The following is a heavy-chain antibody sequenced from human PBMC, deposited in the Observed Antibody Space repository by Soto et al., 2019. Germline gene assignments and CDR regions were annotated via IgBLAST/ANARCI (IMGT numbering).Heavy chain of an antibody. CDR2: VSHDGRNT. CDR1: GFTFSDYA. V-gene: IGHV3-30*03. J-gene: IGHJ4*02. Sequence: PGGSLRLSCAASGFTFSDYAMHWVRQAPGKGLEWVAVVSHDGRNTHYADSVKGRFTISRDNAKNSLLLQLNSLRAEDTAVYYCARDPHIRGYESSSHYSGPAPLVTVSS. D-gene: IGHD5-12*01. CDR3: ARDPHIRGYESSSHY.